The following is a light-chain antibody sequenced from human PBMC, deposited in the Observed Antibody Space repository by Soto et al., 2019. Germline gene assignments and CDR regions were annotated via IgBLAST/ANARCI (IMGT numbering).Light chain of an antibody. CDR3: QQYDSSPRT. CDR2: GAS. Sequence: EIVLTQSPRTLSLSPGERATLSCRASQSLRSTSLAWYQQKPGQAPRLLISGASTRAADIPDRFSGSGSETDFTLTIGRLEPEDLAVYYCQQYDSSPRTFGQGTKVEIK. CDR1: QSLRSTS. V-gene: IGKV3-20*01. J-gene: IGKJ1*01.